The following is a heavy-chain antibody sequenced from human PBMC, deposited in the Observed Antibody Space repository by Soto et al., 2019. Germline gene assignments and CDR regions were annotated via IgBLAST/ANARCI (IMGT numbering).Heavy chain of an antibody. CDR3: ARGWGRISDY. J-gene: IGHJ4*02. CDR2: INHSGST. V-gene: IGHV4-34*01. D-gene: IGHD7-27*01. Sequence: QVQLQQWGAGLLTPSETLSLTCAVYGGSFSGYYWSWIRQPPGKGLEWIGEINHSGSTNYNPSLKSRVTISVDTSKNQFSLKLSYVTAADTAVYYCARGWGRISDYWGQGALVAVTS. CDR1: GGSFSGYY.